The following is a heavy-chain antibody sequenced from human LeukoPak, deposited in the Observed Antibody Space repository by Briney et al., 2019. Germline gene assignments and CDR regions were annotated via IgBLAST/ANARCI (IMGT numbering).Heavy chain of an antibody. J-gene: IGHJ5*02. V-gene: IGHV4-38-2*01. CDR3: ARSTMVRGNWFDP. CDR2: IYHSGST. D-gene: IGHD3-10*01. Sequence: SETLSLTCAVSGYSISSGYYWGWIRQPPGKGLEWIGSIYHSGSTYYNPSLKSRVTISVDTSKNQFSLKLSSVTAADTAVYYCARSTMVRGNWFDPWGQGTLVTVSS. CDR1: GYSISSGYY.